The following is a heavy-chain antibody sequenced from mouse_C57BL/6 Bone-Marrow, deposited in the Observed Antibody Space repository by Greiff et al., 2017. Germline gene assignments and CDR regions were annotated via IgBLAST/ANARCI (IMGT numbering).Heavy chain of an antibody. CDR3: ARGDPYSTRVLAY. D-gene: IGHD2-5*01. CDR1: GYTFTSYW. V-gene: IGHV1-69*02. CDR2: IDPADSCT. J-gene: IGHJ3*01. Sequence: QVQLQQPGAELVKPGTSVKMSCKASGYTFTSYWMNWVKQRPGQGLEWIGDIDPADSCTNYNQKFKGKATLTVDTSSSTAYMQLSSLTSEDSAVYYCARGDPYSTRVLAYWGQGKLVPVSA.